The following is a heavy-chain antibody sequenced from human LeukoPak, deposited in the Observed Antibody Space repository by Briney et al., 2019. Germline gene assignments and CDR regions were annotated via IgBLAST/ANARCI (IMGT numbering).Heavy chain of an antibody. J-gene: IGHJ4*02. V-gene: IGHV3-21*01. CDR2: ISGSSSNI. Sequence: GGALRLSCAASGFTFSSYNMNRVRASPGKGLEWVSSISGSSSNIYYADSVNGRFTVSRDNAKNSLYLQMNSLRVEDTAVYSCARENDGDYYFDYWGQGTLVTVSS. CDR3: ARENDGDYYFDY. CDR1: GFTFSSYN. D-gene: IGHD4-17*01.